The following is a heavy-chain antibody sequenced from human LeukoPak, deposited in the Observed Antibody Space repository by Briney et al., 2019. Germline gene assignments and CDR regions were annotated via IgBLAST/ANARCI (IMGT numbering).Heavy chain of an antibody. D-gene: IGHD3-9*01. CDR1: GFTFSSYW. CDR3: ARVLTYYYYMDV. Sequence: GGSLRLSCAASGFTFSSYWMSWIRQAPGKGLEWVANIKQDGSEKYYVDSVKGRFTISRDNSKNTRYLQMNSLRAEDTAVYYCARVLTYYYYMDVWGKGTTVTISS. J-gene: IGHJ6*03. V-gene: IGHV3-7*03. CDR2: IKQDGSEK.